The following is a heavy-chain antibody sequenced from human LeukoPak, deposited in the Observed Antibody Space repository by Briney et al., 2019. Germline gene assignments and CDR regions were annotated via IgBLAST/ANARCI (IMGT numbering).Heavy chain of an antibody. Sequence: SVKVSCKASGGTFSSYAISWVRQAPGQGLEWMGRIIPIFGTANYAQKFQGRVTITTDESTSTAYMELSSLRSEDTAVYYCARDPDPLESRAVTTLYIDYRGQGTLVTVSS. V-gene: IGHV1-69*05. J-gene: IGHJ4*02. D-gene: IGHD4-17*01. CDR3: ARDPDPLESRAVTTLYIDY. CDR2: IIPIFGTA. CDR1: GGTFSSYA.